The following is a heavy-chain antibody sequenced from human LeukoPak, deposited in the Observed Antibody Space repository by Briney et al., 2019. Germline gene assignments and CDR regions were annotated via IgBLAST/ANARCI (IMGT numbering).Heavy chain of an antibody. Sequence: GGSLRLSCAASGFTFSGSAMHWVRQASGRGLEWVGRIRSKANSYATAYAASVKGRLTISRDDSKNTAYLQMNSLKTEDTAVYYCTRHSSSWAIPFDPWGQGTLVTVSS. CDR3: TRHSSSWAIPFDP. CDR1: GFTFSGSA. D-gene: IGHD6-13*01. V-gene: IGHV3-73*01. CDR2: IRSKANSYAT. J-gene: IGHJ5*02.